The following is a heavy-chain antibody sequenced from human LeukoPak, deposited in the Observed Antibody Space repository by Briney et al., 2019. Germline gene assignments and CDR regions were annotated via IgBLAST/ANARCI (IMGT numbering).Heavy chain of an antibody. D-gene: IGHD3-22*01. V-gene: IGHV3-53*01. CDR3: ARGDDSGYYDYFDY. CDR2: IYTGGNT. CDR1: GFTFSSYS. Sequence: GGSLRLSCAASGFTFSSYSMNWVRQAPGKGLEWVSTIYTGGNTYYAASVKGRFTISRDFSKNTVFLHMNSLRAEDTAMYYCARGDDSGYYDYFDYWGQGALVTVSS. J-gene: IGHJ4*02.